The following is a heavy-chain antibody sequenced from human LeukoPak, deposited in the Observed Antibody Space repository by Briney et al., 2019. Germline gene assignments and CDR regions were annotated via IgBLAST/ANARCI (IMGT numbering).Heavy chain of an antibody. V-gene: IGHV4-34*01. J-gene: IGHJ6*02. Sequence: PSETLSLTCTVSGGSFSSYYWHWIRQLPGQGLEWIGEITDRGSTNYNPSLRRRVTLSVDTSKSQFSLKVSSVTAADTSVFYCARGRGHSSGWGHYYYSIDVWGQGTTVIVSS. D-gene: IGHD6-19*01. CDR1: GGSFSSYY. CDR3: ARGRGHSSGWGHYYYSIDV. CDR2: ITDRGST.